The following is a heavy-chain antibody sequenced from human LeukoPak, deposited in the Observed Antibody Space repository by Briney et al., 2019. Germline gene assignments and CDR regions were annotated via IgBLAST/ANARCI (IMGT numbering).Heavy chain of an antibody. D-gene: IGHD6-19*01. CDR1: GFTFSDYY. CDR2: ISSSGSTI. Sequence: GGSLRLSCAASGFTFSDYYMSWIRQAPGKGLEWVSYISSSGSTIYYADSVKGRFTISRDNAKNSLYLQMNSLRSDDTAVYYCARTLIQQWLVRAFDIWGQGTMVTVSS. CDR3: ARTLIQQWLVRAFDI. V-gene: IGHV3-11*01. J-gene: IGHJ3*02.